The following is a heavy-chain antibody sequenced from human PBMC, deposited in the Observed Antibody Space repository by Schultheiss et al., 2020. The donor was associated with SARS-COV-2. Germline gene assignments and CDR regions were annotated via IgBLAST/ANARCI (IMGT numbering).Heavy chain of an antibody. CDR3: ARGYGAANGMDV. J-gene: IGHJ6*02. CDR1: GGSISSGGYS. V-gene: IGHV4-30-2*01. Sequence: SETLSLTCAVSGGSISSGGYSWSWIRQPPGKGLEWIGYIYHSGSTYYNPSLKSRVTISGDTSRKQFSLKLSSVTAADTAVYYCARGYGAANGMDVWGQGTAVTVSS. D-gene: IGHD4/OR15-4a*01. CDR2: IYHSGST.